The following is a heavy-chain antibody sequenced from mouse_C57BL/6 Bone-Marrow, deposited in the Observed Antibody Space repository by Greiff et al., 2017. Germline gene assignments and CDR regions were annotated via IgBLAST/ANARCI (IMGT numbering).Heavy chain of an antibody. J-gene: IGHJ1*03. D-gene: IGHD2-12*01. CDR3: AKETIVPPWYFDV. CDR1: GYTFTSYW. Sequence: QVQLQQPGAELVKPGASVKMSCKASGYTFTSYWITWVKQRPGQGLEWIGDIYPGSGSTNYNEKFKSKATLTVDKSSSTAYMPLSSLTAEDSAVYYCAKETIVPPWYFDVWGTGATVTVSS. CDR2: IYPGSGST. V-gene: IGHV1-55*01.